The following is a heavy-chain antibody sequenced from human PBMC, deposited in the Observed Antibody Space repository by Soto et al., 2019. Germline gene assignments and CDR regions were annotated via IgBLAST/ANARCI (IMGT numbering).Heavy chain of an antibody. V-gene: IGHV4-61*01. Sequence: SETLSLTCTVSGGSVSSGSYYWSWIRQPPGKGLEWIGYIYYSGSTNYNPSLKSRVTISVDTSKNQFSLKLSSVTAADTAVYYCARAQGDWFDPWGQGTLVTVSS. CDR1: GGSVSSGSYY. D-gene: IGHD1-26*01. CDR3: ARAQGDWFDP. CDR2: IYYSGST. J-gene: IGHJ5*02.